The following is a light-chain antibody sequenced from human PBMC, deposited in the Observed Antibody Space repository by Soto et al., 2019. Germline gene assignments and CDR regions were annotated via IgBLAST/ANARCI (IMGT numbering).Light chain of an antibody. Sequence: EIVLTQSPATLSVSPGERATLSCRASQSVNQKLGWYQQKPGQAPRLLIYVASYRAAGIPARFSGSGSGTEYTLTISNLQAEHVAVYYCQQFNNWPHPFGQGTRLESK. CDR1: QSVNQK. CDR2: VAS. CDR3: QQFNNWPHP. V-gene: IGKV3-15*01. J-gene: IGKJ2*01.